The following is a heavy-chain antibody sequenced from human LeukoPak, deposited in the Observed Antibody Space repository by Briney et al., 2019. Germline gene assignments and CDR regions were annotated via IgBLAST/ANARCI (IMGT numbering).Heavy chain of an antibody. V-gene: IGHV3-72*01. J-gene: IGHJ4*02. D-gene: IGHD1-26*01. Sequence: GGSLRLSCAASGFTFSDHYMDWVRQAPGKGLEWVGCIRNKANSYTTEYAASVKGRFTISRDDSKNSLYLQMNSLKCEDTAVYYCAREWDSGSYYLGYFDYWGQGTLVTVYS. CDR1: GFTFSDHY. CDR2: IRNKANSYTT. CDR3: AREWDSGSYYLGYFDY.